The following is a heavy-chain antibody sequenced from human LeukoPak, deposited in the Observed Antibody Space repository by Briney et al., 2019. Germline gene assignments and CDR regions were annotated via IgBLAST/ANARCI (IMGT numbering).Heavy chain of an antibody. V-gene: IGHV3-30*03. CDR2: ISYDGSNK. CDR1: GFTFSSYG. CDR3: ALSSSWYGGFFDY. D-gene: IGHD6-13*01. J-gene: IGHJ4*02. Sequence: GGSLRLSCAASGFTFSSYGMHWVRQAPGKGLEWGAVISYDGSNKYYADSVKGRFTISRDNSKNTLYLQMNSLRAEDTAVYYCALSSSWYGGFFDYWGQGTLVTVSS.